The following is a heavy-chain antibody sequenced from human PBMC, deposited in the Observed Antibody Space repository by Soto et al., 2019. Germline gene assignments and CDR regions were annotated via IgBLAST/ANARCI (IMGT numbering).Heavy chain of an antibody. V-gene: IGHV1-18*01. D-gene: IGHD5-12*01. CDR3: ARHHGPTTSENWFDP. CDR1: GYTFFTYD. J-gene: IGHJ5*02. Sequence: ASVKVSCKASGYTFFTYDISWVRQAPGQGLEWMGWISTDSGDTKYAQKFQGRVTMTTDTSTTTAYLELRSLRSDDTAVYYCARHHGPTTSENWFDPWGQGTLVTSPQ. CDR2: ISTDSGDT.